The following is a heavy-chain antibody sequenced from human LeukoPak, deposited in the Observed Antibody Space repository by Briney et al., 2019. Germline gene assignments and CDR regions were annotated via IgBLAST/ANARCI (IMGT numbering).Heavy chain of an antibody. CDR1: GFTFSSSW. Sequence: GGSLRLSCAASGFTFSSSWMSWVRQAPGKGLGWVATIKPDGSEKYYVDSVKGRFTISRDNAKNRLYLQMNSLRAEDTALYYCAKGAYDYIEMGYFDDWGQGTLVTVSS. V-gene: IGHV3-7*03. CDR3: AKGAYDYIEMGYFDD. D-gene: IGHD5-12*01. J-gene: IGHJ4*02. CDR2: IKPDGSEK.